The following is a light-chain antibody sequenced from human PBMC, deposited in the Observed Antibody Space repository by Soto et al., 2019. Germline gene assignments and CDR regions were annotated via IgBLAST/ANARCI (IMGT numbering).Light chain of an antibody. V-gene: IGKV3-15*01. Sequence: EIVMTQSPATLSVSPEERATLSCRASQSVSSNLAWYQQKPGQAPRLLIYGASTRATGIPARFSGSGSGTEFTLTISSLQSEDFAVYYCQQYNNWLFGGGTKVDIK. CDR1: QSVSSN. CDR2: GAS. J-gene: IGKJ4*01. CDR3: QQYNNWL.